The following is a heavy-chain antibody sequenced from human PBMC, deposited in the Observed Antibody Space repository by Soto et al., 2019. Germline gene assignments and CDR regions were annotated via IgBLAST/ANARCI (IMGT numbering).Heavy chain of an antibody. J-gene: IGHJ4*02. CDR3: ARVGGVGAPPGADY. Sequence: ASVEVSCKASGGIFSSYSISWLRQAPVQGLEWMGAVIPILGQAYYAQNFQDRVTITADESTRTAYMDLISLRSDDTAVYFCARVGGVGAPPGADYWGQGTLVTVSS. V-gene: IGHV1-69*13. D-gene: IGHD1-26*01. CDR2: VIPILGQA. CDR1: GGIFSSYS.